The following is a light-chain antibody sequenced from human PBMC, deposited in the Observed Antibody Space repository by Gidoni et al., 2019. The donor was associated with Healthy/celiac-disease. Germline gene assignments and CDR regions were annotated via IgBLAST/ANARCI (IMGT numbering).Light chain of an antibody. CDR2: DTS. J-gene: IGLJ2*01. CDR3: LLSYSGARV. Sequence: QAVVTQEPSLTVSPEGTVTLTCGSSTGAVTSGHYTYCFQPKPGQAPSTLIYDTSNKHSCTPARCSGSLLGGKAALTLSGAHPEDEAEYYCLLSYSGARVFGGGPKLTVL. CDR1: TGAVTSGHY. V-gene: IGLV7-46*01.